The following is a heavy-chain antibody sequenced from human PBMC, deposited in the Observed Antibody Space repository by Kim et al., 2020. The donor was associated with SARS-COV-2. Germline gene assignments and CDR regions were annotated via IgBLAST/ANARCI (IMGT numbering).Heavy chain of an antibody. CDR2: ISAYNGNT. CDR1: GYTFTSYG. D-gene: IGHD3-9*01. Sequence: ASVKVSCKASGYTFTSYGISWVRQAPGQGLEWMGWISAYNGNTNYAQKLQGRVTMTTDTSTSTAYMELRSLRSDDTAVYYCARGWSGYSRIYYYYYGMDVWGQGTTVTVSS. V-gene: IGHV1-18*04. CDR3: ARGWSGYSRIYYYYYGMDV. J-gene: IGHJ6*02.